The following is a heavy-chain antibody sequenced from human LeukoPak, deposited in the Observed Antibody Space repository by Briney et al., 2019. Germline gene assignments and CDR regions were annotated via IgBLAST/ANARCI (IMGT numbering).Heavy chain of an antibody. D-gene: IGHD3-22*01. CDR3: TRLPGSSGSGWFDP. CDR2: IYPGDSDI. J-gene: IGHJ5*02. Sequence: GGSLKISCEGSGYRFTTYWIGWVRQMPGKGLEWVAMIYPGDSDIRYSPSFQGQVTISADKSISTAYLQWSSLKASDTAIYYCTRLPGSSGSGWFDPWGQGTPVTVSS. CDR1: GYRFTTYW. V-gene: IGHV5-51*01.